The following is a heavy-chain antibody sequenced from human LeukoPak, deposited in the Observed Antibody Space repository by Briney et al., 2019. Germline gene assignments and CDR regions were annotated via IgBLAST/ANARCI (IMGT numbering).Heavy chain of an antibody. V-gene: IGHV1-24*01. CDR3: ATSDSGWYTAFDI. D-gene: IGHD6-19*01. CDR2: FDPEDGET. CDR1: GYTLTELS. Sequence: ASVRVSCKVSGYTLTELSMHWVRPAPGKRLEWMGGFDPEDGETIYAQKFQGRVTMTEDTSTDTAYMELSSLRSEDTAVYYCATSDSGWYTAFDIWGQGTMVTVSS. J-gene: IGHJ3*02.